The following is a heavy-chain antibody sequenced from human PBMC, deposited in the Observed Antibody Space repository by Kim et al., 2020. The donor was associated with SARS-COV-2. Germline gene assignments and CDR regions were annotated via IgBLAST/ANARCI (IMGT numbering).Heavy chain of an antibody. Sequence: ASVKVSCKASGYTFTSYGISWVRQAPGQGLEWMGWISAYNGNTNYAQKLQGRVTMTTDTSTSTAYMELTSLRSDDTAVYYCVAVLTGYYKGHDYWGQGTLVTVSS. J-gene: IGHJ4*02. CDR2: ISAYNGNT. D-gene: IGHD3-9*01. V-gene: IGHV1-18*01. CDR3: VAVLTGYYKGHDY. CDR1: GYTFTSYG.